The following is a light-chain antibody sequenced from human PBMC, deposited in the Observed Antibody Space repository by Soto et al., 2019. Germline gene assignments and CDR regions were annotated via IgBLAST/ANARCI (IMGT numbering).Light chain of an antibody. V-gene: IGKV3-11*01. CDR3: QHRSNWL. Sequence: ESVVTQSPATLSLSPGERATLSCRASQDVSRYLAWYQQKPGQSPRLLIYDASNRATGVPARFSGSGSGTDFPLTISSLEPEDFAVYYCQHRSNWLFGPGTKVDIK. J-gene: IGKJ3*01. CDR1: QDVSRY. CDR2: DAS.